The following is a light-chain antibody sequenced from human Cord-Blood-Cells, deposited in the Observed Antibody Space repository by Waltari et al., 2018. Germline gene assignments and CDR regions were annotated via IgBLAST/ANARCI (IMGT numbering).Light chain of an antibody. J-gene: IGLJ2*01. CDR2: GVS. CDR1: RRDAGGPTY. Sequence: QSALTQPRPVSGSPGQSAPIPCTGTRRDAGGPTYVPWYQQHPGTAPELMTHGVSKRPSGVPDLWSVSNAGNTACLTISGLHAEDEADYYCCSYAGRYVVFGGGTKLTVL. V-gene: IGLV2-11*02. CDR3: CSYAGRYVV.